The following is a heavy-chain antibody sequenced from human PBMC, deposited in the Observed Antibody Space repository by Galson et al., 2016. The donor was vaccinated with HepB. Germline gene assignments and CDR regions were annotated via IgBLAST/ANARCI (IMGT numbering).Heavy chain of an antibody. CDR2: LSYSGRS. Sequence: SETLSLTCTVSGASISDFYWSWMRQPPGKGLEWIGYLSYSGRSSSNPSFTSRVSISADTSKNQFSLQMTSVTAADTATYYCAKVQKWSSGSYSEIHDSWGQGTLVIVSS. CDR3: AKVQKWSSGSYSEIHDS. V-gene: IGHV4-59*01. J-gene: IGHJ4*02. D-gene: IGHD1-26*01. CDR1: GASISDFY.